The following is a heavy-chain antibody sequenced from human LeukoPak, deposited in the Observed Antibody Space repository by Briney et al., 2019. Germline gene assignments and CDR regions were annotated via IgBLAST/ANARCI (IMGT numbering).Heavy chain of an antibody. CDR3: ATGTGYYYDR. CDR1: GFTFTSHS. J-gene: IGHJ4*02. D-gene: IGHD3-9*01. V-gene: IGHV3-23*01. Sequence: GSLGLSWAASGFTFTSHSLNLGRQAPGKGLEWVSTTSGGGGSTYYADSVKGRFTISRDNSKNTLYLQVNSLRAEDTAVYYCATGTGYYYDRWGQGTLVTVAS. CDR2: TSGGGGST.